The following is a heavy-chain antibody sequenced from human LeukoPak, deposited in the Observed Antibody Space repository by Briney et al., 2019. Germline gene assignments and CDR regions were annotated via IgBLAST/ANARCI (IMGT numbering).Heavy chain of an antibody. CDR3: ARDRVRGNANPYFDY. Sequence: PSEILSLTCTVSGGSVSSGTYYWSWIRQPPGKGLEWIGYIYYSGSTNYNPSLKSRVTISIDTSKNQFSLKLSSVTAADTAVYYCARDRVRGNANPYFDYWGQGTLVTVSS. CDR1: GGSVSSGTYY. D-gene: IGHD1-1*01. CDR2: IYYSGST. V-gene: IGHV4-61*01. J-gene: IGHJ4*02.